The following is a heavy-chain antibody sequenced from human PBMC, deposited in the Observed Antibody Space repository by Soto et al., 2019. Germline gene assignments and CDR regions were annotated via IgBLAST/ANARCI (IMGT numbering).Heavy chain of an antibody. Sequence: QVQLQQSGPGLVKPSQTLSLTCAISGDSVSSNSAAWNWIRQSPSRGLEWLRRTYYRSKWYNDYAVSVKSRITINPDTSKNQFSLQLNSVTPEDTAVYYCARALGYCSSTSCYYYYMDVWGKGTTVTVSS. V-gene: IGHV6-1*01. CDR1: GDSVSSNSAA. CDR2: TYYRSKWYN. D-gene: IGHD2-2*01. J-gene: IGHJ6*03. CDR3: ARALGYCSSTSCYYYYMDV.